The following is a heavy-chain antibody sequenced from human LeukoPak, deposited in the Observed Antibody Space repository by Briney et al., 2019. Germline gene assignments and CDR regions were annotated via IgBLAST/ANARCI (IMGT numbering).Heavy chain of an antibody. Sequence: SETLSLTCTVSGYSISSGYYWGWIRQPPGKGLEWIGSIYHSGSTYYNPSLKSRVTISVDTSKNQFSLKLSSVTAADTAVYYCARSSITMVRGVIATYYYYYMDVWGKGTTVTVSS. CDR2: IYHSGST. CDR3: ARSSITMVRGVIATYYYYYMDV. CDR1: GYSISSGYY. V-gene: IGHV4-38-2*02. D-gene: IGHD3-10*01. J-gene: IGHJ6*03.